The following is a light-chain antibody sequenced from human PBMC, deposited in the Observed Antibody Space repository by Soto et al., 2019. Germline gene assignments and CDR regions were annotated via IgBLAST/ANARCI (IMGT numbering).Light chain of an antibody. CDR2: GAS. V-gene: IGKV3-15*01. J-gene: IGKJ1*01. Sequence: EIVMTQSPATLSVSPGERATLTCRASQSVGSNLAWYQQKPGQAPRLLIYGASTRSTGIPARFSGSGSGTEFTLTNSSLQSEDFAFYFCQQYNNWPPDRSFGQGTKVEIK. CDR1: QSVGSN. CDR3: QQYNNWPPDRS.